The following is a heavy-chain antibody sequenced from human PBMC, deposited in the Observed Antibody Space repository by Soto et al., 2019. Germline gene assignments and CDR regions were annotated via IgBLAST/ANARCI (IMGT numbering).Heavy chain of an antibody. CDR3: TRHGSGDYFLFDP. V-gene: IGHV3-23*01. D-gene: IGHD4-17*01. CDR1: GFTFSSYA. J-gene: IGHJ5*02. Sequence: EEQLLESGGGLVQPGGSLRLSCAASGFTFSSYAMNWVRQAPGKGLEWVSTITGPGATTYYADSVKGHFTISRDNSKNTLFMQMNSLRAEDTAVYYCTRHGSGDYFLFDPWGQGTLVTVSS. CDR2: ITGPGATT.